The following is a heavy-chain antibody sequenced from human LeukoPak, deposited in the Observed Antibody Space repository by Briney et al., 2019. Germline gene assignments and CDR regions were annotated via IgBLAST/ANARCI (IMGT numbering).Heavy chain of an antibody. V-gene: IGHV3-23*01. D-gene: IGHD6-19*01. Sequence: GGSLRLSCAASGFTFSSYAMSWVRQAPGKGLEWVSVISGSGDNTYYAVSVRGRFTISRDNSKNTLCLQMNSLRAEDSAVYYCAKDVPVLASSSSDWSGGMDVWGQGTTVTVSS. CDR3: AKDVPVLASSSSDWSGGMDV. CDR2: ISGSGDNT. J-gene: IGHJ6*02. CDR1: GFTFSSYA.